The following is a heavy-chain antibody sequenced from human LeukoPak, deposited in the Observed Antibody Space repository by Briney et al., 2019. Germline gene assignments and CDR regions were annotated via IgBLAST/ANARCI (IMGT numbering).Heavy chain of an antibody. Sequence: GESLKISCKGSGYNFTSYWIGWVRQMPGKGLEWMGIIYPGDSDTRYSPSFQGQVTISADKSISTAYLQWSSLKASDTAMYYCARLGPSIRPPSRELRDYWGQGTLVTVSS. D-gene: IGHD1-26*01. CDR2: IYPGDSDT. J-gene: IGHJ4*02. V-gene: IGHV5-51*01. CDR3: ARLGPSIRPPSRELRDY. CDR1: GYNFTSYW.